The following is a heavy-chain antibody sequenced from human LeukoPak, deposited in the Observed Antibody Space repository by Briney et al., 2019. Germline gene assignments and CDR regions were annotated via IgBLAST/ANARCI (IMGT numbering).Heavy chain of an antibody. CDR1: GFTFSSYS. V-gene: IGHV3-21*01. CDR2: ISSSSSYI. J-gene: IGHJ4*02. CDR3: AREYYGFWSGYYPPYYFDY. D-gene: IGHD3-3*01. Sequence: PGGSLRLSCAASGFTFSSYSMNWVRQAPGKGLEWVSSISSSSSYIYYADSVKGRFTISRDNAKNSLYLQMNSLRAEDTAVYYCAREYYGFWSGYYPPYYFDYWGQGTLVTVSS.